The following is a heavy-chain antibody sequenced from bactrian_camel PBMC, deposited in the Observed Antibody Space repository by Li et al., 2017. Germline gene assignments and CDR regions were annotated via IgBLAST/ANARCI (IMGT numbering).Heavy chain of an antibody. J-gene: IGHJ4*01. D-gene: IGHD2*01. CDR3: AKHRSGRGQFDAFPVSEVGYEY. Sequence: HVQLVESGGASVQVGGSLRLSCAASGYTFSANCMGWFRQVPGKEREGVAGIFMGTAITQYADSVKGRSTISRDNAKSTLFLQLTNLKTEDTGMYYCAKHRSGRGQFDAFPVSEVGYEYWGRGTQVTVS. CDR1: GYTFSANC. CDR2: IFMGTAIT. V-gene: IGHV3S1*01.